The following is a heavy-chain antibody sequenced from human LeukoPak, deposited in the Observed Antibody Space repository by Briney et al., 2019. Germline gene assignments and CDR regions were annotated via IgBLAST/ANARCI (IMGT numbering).Heavy chain of an antibody. CDR2: IRSDGSNK. J-gene: IGHJ6*03. Sequence: QTGGSLRLSCAASGFTLSSYGMHWVRQAPGKGLEWMAFIRSDGSNKYYTDSVKGRFTISRDSSKNTLYLQIDSLRSEDTAVYYCAKDFSTYYMDVWGTGTTVTISS. CDR3: AKDFSTYYMDV. V-gene: IGHV3-30*02. CDR1: GFTLSSYG.